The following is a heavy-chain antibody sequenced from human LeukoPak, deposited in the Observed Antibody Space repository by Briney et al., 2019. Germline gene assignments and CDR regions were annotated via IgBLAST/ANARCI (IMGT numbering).Heavy chain of an antibody. J-gene: IGHJ4*02. CDR3: AKAPVTSCRGAFCYPFDY. D-gene: IGHD2-15*01. CDR1: GFSFSSYA. Sequence: GGSLRLSCATSGFSFSSYAMSWVRQAPGKGLEWVSAMSSSDDGRYYAASVRGRCTISRDTSRSTLYLQMNSLRAEDAAVYYCAKAPVTSCRGAFCYPFDYWGQGTLVTVSS. CDR2: MSSSDDGR. V-gene: IGHV3-23*01.